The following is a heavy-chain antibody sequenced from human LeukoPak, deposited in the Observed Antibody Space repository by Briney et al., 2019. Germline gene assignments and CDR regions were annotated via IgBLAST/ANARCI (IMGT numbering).Heavy chain of an antibody. D-gene: IGHD3-22*01. CDR2: INHSGST. CDR1: GGSFSGYY. J-gene: IGHJ3*02. Sequence: SETLSLTCAVYGGSFSGYYWSWIRQPPGEGLEWIGEINHSGSTNYNPSLKSRVTISVDTSKNQFSLKLSSVTAADTAVYYCARRRNYYDSSGYREYDAFDIWGQGTMVTVSS. CDR3: ARRRNYYDSSGYREYDAFDI. V-gene: IGHV4-34*01.